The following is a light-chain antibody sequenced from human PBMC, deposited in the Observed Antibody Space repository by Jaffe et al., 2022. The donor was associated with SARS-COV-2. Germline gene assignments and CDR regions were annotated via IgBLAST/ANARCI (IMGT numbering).Light chain of an antibody. V-gene: IGLV2-18*02. CDR1: SSDVGSYKC. J-gene: IGLJ2*01. CDR2: DVT. CDR3: SSCTSSNTLV. Sequence: QSALTQPPSVSGSPGQSVTISCTGTSSDVGSYKCVSWYQQPPGTAPKVIIYDVTNRPSGVPDRFSGSKSGNTASLTISGLQAEDAADYYCSSCTSSNTLVFGGGTKLTVL.